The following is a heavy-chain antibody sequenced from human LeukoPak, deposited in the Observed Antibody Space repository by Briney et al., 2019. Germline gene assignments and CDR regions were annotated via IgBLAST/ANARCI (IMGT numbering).Heavy chain of an antibody. CDR1: GDSITSYY. D-gene: IGHD6-13*01. V-gene: IGHV4-59*08. CDR3: ARKGSNWSTQFDY. Sequence: SETLSLTCTVSGDSITSYYWSWIRQPPGKGLEWIGYVYYTGSTSYNPSLKSRVTISVDTSKNQFSLWLSSVTAADTALYYCARKGSNWSTQFDYWGQGTLVTVSS. CDR2: VYYTGST. J-gene: IGHJ4*02.